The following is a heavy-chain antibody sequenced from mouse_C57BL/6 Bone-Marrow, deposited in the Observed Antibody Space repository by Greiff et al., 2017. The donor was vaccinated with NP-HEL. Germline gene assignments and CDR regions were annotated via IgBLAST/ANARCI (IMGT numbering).Heavy chain of an antibody. Sequence: EVKLMESGGDLVKPGGSLKLSCAASGFTFSSYGMSWVRQTPDKRLEWVATISSGGSYTYYSDSVTGRFTISSDNAKNTLYLQMSSLKSEDTAMYYCARQITTVVAPMDYWGQGTSVTVSS. CDR2: ISSGGSYT. J-gene: IGHJ4*01. CDR3: ARQITTVVAPMDY. CDR1: GFTFSSYG. V-gene: IGHV5-6*01. D-gene: IGHD1-1*01.